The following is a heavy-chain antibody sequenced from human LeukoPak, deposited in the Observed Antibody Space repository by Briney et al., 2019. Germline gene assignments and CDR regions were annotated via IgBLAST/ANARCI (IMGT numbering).Heavy chain of an antibody. J-gene: IGHJ4*02. D-gene: IGHD6-13*01. CDR1: GFTFSRYW. Sequence: PGGSLRLSCAASGFTFSRYWMSWVRQAPGKGLEWVANIKQDGSEKYYVDSVKGRFTISRDNAKNSLYLQMNSLRAEDTAVYYCARSAGSSSWYEGYYFDYWGPGTLVTVSS. CDR3: ARSAGSSSWYEGYYFDY. V-gene: IGHV3-7*01. CDR2: IKQDGSEK.